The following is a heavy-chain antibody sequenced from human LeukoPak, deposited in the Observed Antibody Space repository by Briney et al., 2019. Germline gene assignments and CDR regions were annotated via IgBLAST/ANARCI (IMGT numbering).Heavy chain of an antibody. CDR2: ISSSSSYI. CDR3: ARGLKDYGDYDGEYY. J-gene: IGHJ4*02. CDR1: GFTFSSYS. D-gene: IGHD4-17*01. Sequence: GGSLRLSCAASGFTFSSYSMNWVRQAPGKGLEWVSSISSSSSYIYYADSVKGQFTISRDNAKNSLYLQMNSLRAEDTAVYYCARGLKDYGDYDGEYYWGQGTLVTVSS. V-gene: IGHV3-21*01.